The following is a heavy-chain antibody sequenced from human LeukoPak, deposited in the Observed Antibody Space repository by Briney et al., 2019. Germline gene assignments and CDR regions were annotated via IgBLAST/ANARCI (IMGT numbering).Heavy chain of an antibody. Sequence: PSETLSLTCTVSGGSIRDYYWSWVRQPPGKGLEWIRYLSYSGNTNYNPSLKSRVAISVATSKNPSSLRLSSVTAADTAVYLCARVSCTTTSCPGWFDPWGQGTLVTVSS. CDR3: ARVSCTTTSCPGWFDP. CDR1: GGSIRDYY. D-gene: IGHD2-2*01. CDR2: LSYSGNT. V-gene: IGHV4-59*01. J-gene: IGHJ5*02.